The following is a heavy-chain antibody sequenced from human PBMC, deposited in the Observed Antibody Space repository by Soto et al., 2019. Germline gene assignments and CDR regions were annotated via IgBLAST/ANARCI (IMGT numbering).Heavy chain of an antibody. CDR2: ISLYSDGT. CDR3: GRVVPGADACFGP. D-gene: IGHD1-26*01. V-gene: IGHV1-18*01. CDR1: GYTFSNYG. J-gene: IGHJ5*02. Sequence: QVQLVQSGGEVKRPGASVKVSCKTSGYTFSNYGITWVRQAPGQPLEWLGWISLYSDGTNYAQKFQGRVSMTTDTPTTTAYKELRSLRSHDTAVYYCGRVVPGADACFGPWGEGTLVTVSS.